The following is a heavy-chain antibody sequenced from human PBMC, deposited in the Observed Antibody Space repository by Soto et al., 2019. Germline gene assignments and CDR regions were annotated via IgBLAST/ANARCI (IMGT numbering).Heavy chain of an antibody. CDR1: GGTFSSYT. J-gene: IGHJ6*02. CDR3: ARHWQKLVHEELDYDYYYCMDV. Sequence: QVQLVQSGAEVKKPGSSVKVSCKASGGTFSSYTISWVRQAPGQGLEWMGRIIPILGIANYAQKFQGTLTIAAEQSTSXVYXEXSSLRSEDTALYYCARHWQKLVHEELDYDYYYCMDVWGQGTTVTVSS. CDR2: IIPILGIA. D-gene: IGHD6-13*01. V-gene: IGHV1-69*02.